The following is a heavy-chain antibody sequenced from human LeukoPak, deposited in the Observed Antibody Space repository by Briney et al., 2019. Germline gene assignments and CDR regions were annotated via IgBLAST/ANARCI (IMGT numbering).Heavy chain of an antibody. CDR2: INPNSGGT. CDR1: GYTFTGHY. J-gene: IGHJ3*02. CDR3: ARDHSGSYYSVAFDI. Sequence: WASVKVSCKASGYTFTGHYMHWVRQAPGQGLEWMGWINPNSGGTNYAQKFQGRVTMTRDTSISTAYMELSRLRSDDTAVYYCARDHSGSYYSVAFDIWGQGTMVTVSS. D-gene: IGHD1-26*01. V-gene: IGHV1-2*02.